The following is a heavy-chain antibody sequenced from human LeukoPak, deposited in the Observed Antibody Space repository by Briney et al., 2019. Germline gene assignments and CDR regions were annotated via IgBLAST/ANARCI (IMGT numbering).Heavy chain of an antibody. Sequence: SQTLSLTCTVSGGSISSGGYYWIWIRQHPGKGLEWIGYIYYSGSTYYNPSLKSRVTISVDTSKNQFSLKLSSVTAADTAVYYCARAGFLEWLLPTNYYGMDVWGQGTTVTVSS. CDR3: ARAGFLEWLLPTNYYGMDV. J-gene: IGHJ6*02. V-gene: IGHV4-31*03. CDR2: IYYSGST. D-gene: IGHD3-3*01. CDR1: GGSISSGGYY.